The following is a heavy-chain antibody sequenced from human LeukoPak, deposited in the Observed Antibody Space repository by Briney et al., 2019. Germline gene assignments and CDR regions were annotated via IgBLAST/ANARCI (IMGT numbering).Heavy chain of an antibody. CDR3: ARGRMDVLLWFGEPTGWFDP. V-gene: IGHV1-18*01. J-gene: IGHJ5*02. CDR1: GYTFTSYG. Sequence: ASVKVSCKASGYTFTSYGISWVRQAPGQGLEWMGWISAYNGNTNYAQKLQGRVTMTTDTSTSTAYMELRSLRSEDTAVYYCARGRMDVLLWFGEPTGWFDPWGQGTLVTVSS. D-gene: IGHD3-10*01. CDR2: ISAYNGNT.